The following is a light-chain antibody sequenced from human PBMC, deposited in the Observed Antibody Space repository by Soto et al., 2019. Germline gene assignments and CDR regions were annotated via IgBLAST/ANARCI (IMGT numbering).Light chain of an antibody. V-gene: IGKV1-9*01. J-gene: IGKJ4*01. CDR2: AES. CDR3: QQVKSYPRT. Sequence: DIQLTQSPSFLSASVGDRVTITCRASQGIAGSLAWYQQKPGKPPKLLIYAESTLQSGVPSRFSGSGSGTRGTLTISSRQPEDFATYYCQQVKSYPRTFGGGTRVEIK. CDR1: QGIAGS.